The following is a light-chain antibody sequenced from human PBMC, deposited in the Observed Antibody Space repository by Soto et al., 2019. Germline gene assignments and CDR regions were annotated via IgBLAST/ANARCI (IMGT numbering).Light chain of an antibody. CDR2: GAS. J-gene: IGKJ2*01. CDR3: QQYKNWPPYT. CDR1: QSVAIN. Sequence: ETVMTQSPVTLSVSPGERATLSCRASQSVAINLAWYQQRPGQAPRLLIYGASTRATGIPTRFSGSGSGTEFTLTISSLQSEDFAVYYCQQYKNWPPYTFGQGTKLEIK. V-gene: IGKV3-15*01.